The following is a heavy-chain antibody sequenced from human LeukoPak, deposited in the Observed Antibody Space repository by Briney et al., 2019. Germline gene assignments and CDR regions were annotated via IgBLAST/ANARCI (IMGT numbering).Heavy chain of an antibody. J-gene: IGHJ4*02. CDR3: ARLGWELHEFHY. CDR2: IYPGDSHT. CDR1: GYSITSYW. V-gene: IGHV5-51*01. D-gene: IGHD1-26*01. Sequence: GESLKISCKVSGYSITSYWIAWVRQMPGKGLEWMGIIYPGDSHTRYNPSFQGQVTISANNSITTAYLQWSSLKDSDTAMYYCARLGWELHEFHYWGQGTLVTASS.